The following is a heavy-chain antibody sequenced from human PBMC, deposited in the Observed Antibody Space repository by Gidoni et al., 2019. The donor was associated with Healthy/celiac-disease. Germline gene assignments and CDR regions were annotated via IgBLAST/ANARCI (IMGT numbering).Heavy chain of an antibody. Sequence: QMQLVQSGPEVKKPGTSVKVSCKASGFTFTSSAMQWVRQARGQRLEWIGWIVFGSGNTNYAQQFQERVTITRDMSTSTAYMELSSLRSEDTAVYYCAASNLYSSSWYYYYGMDVWGQGTTVTVSS. CDR2: IVFGSGNT. CDR3: AASNLYSSSWYYYYGMDV. D-gene: IGHD6-13*01. J-gene: IGHJ6*02. CDR1: GFTFTSSA. V-gene: IGHV1-58*02.